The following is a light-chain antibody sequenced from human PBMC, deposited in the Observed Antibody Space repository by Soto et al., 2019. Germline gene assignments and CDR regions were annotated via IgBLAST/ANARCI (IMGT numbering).Light chain of an antibody. CDR1: QSIGSSY. J-gene: IGKJ2*01. CDR3: SHYVYPSYT. CDR2: GAS. Sequence: EIVLTQSPGTLSLSPGERATLSCRASQSIGSSYLAWYQQKPGQAPRLLIYGASSRATDIPDRFSVSGSGTDFTLTISRLDPEDFAVYYCSHYVYPSYTFGQGTKLEIK. V-gene: IGKV3-20*01.